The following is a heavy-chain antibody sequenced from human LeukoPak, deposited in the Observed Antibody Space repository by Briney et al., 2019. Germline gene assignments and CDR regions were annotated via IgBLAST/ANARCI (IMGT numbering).Heavy chain of an antibody. CDR3: ARGPQGEYYYYGMDV. Sequence: GGSLRLSCAASGCTFSSYWMSWVRQAPGKGLEWVANIKQDGSEKYYVDSVKGRFTISRDNAKNSLYLQMNSLRAEDTAVYYCARGPQGEYYYYGMDVWGQGTTVTVSS. CDR1: GCTFSSYW. V-gene: IGHV3-7*03. J-gene: IGHJ6*02. CDR2: IKQDGSEK.